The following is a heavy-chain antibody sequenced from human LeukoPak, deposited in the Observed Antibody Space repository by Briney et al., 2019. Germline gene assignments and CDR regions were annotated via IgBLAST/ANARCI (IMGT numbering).Heavy chain of an antibody. CDR1: GGSISSGGYS. J-gene: IGHJ4*02. CDR2: IYHSGST. CDR3: ARWPDNSTRFDY. D-gene: IGHD6-13*01. Sequence: SETLSLTCAVSGGSISSGGYSWSWIRQPPGKGLEWIGYIYHSGSTNYNPSLKSRVTISVDTSKNQFSLKLSSVTAADTAVYYCARWPDNSTRFDYWGQGTLVTVSS. V-gene: IGHV4-30-2*01.